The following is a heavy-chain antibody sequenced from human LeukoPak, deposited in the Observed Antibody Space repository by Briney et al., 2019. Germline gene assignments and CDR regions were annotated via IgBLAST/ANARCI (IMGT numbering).Heavy chain of an antibody. D-gene: IGHD3-10*01. CDR3: AKDVAHYYGSGSPFDY. CDR2: ISGSGGST. Sequence: GGSLRLSCAAPGFTFSSYAMSWVRQAPGKGLEWVSAISGSGGSTYYADSVKGRFTISRDNSKNTLYLQMNSLRAEDTAVYYCAKDVAHYYGSGSPFDYWGQGTLVTVSS. J-gene: IGHJ4*02. CDR1: GFTFSSYA. V-gene: IGHV3-23*01.